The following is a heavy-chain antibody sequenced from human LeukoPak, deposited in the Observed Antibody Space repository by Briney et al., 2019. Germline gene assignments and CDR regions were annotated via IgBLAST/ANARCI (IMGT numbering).Heavy chain of an antibody. J-gene: IGHJ4*02. CDR3: ARLTSGTHPNFDY. V-gene: IGHV4-59*08. CDR1: GGSISSYY. Sequence: SETLSLTCTVSGGSISSYYWSWIRQPPRKGLERIGYVFYSGSINYNPSLKSRVTISIDASKNQFSLKLSSVTAADTAVYYCARLTSGTHPNFDYWGQGTLVTVSS. CDR2: VFYSGSI. D-gene: IGHD3-10*01.